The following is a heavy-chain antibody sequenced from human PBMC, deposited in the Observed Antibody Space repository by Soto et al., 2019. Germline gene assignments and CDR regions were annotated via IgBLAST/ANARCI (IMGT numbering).Heavy chain of an antibody. J-gene: IGHJ6*02. CDR3: AASRAYDSSDYSGFHYGMEV. CDR1: GFTFDDYA. CDR2: LSWNGVTI. Sequence: EVQLVESGGALVQPGRSLRLSCAASGFTFDDYAMHWVRQVPGKGLQWVSGLSWNGVTIGYAASVKGRFTISRDNAKKSLYLHMHGLTPEDTALYYCAASRAYDSSDYSGFHYGMEVWGLGTTVGVSS. D-gene: IGHD3-22*01. V-gene: IGHV3-9*01.